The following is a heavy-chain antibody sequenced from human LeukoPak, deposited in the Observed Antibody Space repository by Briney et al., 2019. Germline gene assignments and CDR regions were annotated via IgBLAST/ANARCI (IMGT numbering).Heavy chain of an antibody. CDR3: AREAADSSGYYDHFDY. V-gene: IGHV4-59*01. CDR2: IYYSGST. D-gene: IGHD3-22*01. J-gene: IGHJ4*02. CDR1: GGSISSYY. Sequence: SETLSLTCTVSGGSISSYYWSWIRQPPGKGLEWIGYIYYSGSTNYNPSLKSRVTISVDTSNNQFSLKLTSVTAADTAVYYCAREAADSSGYYDHFDYWGQGTLVTVSS.